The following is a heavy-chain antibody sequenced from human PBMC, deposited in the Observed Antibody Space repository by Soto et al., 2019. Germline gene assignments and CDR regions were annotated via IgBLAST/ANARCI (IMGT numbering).Heavy chain of an antibody. CDR2: ISYDGSNK. J-gene: IGHJ6*02. V-gene: IGHV3-30-3*01. CDR1: GFPFSSYA. Sequence: GGSLRLSCAASGFPFSSYAMHWVRQSPGKGLEWVAVISYDGSNKYYADSVKGRFTISRDNSKNTLYLQMNSLRAEDTAVYYCANAEVRGVIVLYYYYGMDVWGQGNTVTVSS. D-gene: IGHD3-10*01. CDR3: ANAEVRGVIVLYYYYGMDV.